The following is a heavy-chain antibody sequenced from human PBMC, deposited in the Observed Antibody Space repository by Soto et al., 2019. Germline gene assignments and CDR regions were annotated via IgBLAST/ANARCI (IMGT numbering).Heavy chain of an antibody. J-gene: IGHJ4*02. CDR1: GGSISSGGYY. CDR3: ARDRRNYDFWSGYYIGGSFDY. Sequence: TLSITCTVSGGSISSGGYYWSWIRQHPGKGLEWIGYIYYSGSTYYNPSLKSRVTISVDTSKNQFSLKLSSVTAADTAVYYCARDRRNYDFWSGYYIGGSFDYWGQGTLVTVSS. V-gene: IGHV4-31*03. D-gene: IGHD3-3*01. CDR2: IYYSGST.